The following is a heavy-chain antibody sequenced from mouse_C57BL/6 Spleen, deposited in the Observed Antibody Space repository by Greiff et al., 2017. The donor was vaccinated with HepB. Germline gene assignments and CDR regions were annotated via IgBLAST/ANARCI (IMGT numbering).Heavy chain of an antibody. CDR2: IDPSDSYT. D-gene: IGHD2-2*01. J-gene: IGHJ3*01. CDR3: ASYGYDGGFAY. Sequence: QVQLQQPGAELVMPGASVKLSCKASGYTFTSYWMHWVKQRPGQGLEWIGEIDPSDSYTNYNQKFKGKSTLTVDKSSSTAYMQLSSLTSEDSAVYDCASYGYDGGFAYWGQGTLVTVSA. CDR1: GYTFTSYW. V-gene: IGHV1-69*01.